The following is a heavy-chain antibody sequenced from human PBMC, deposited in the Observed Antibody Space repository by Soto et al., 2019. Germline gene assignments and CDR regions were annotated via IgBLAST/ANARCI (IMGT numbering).Heavy chain of an antibody. J-gene: IGHJ3*02. Sequence: LRLSFAASGFTFSSYEMNWVRQAPGNGLEWVSCISSSGSTIYYADSVKGRFTISRDNAKNSMYLQMNSLRAEDTAVYYCAREDQVWLSDAFDIWGQGPLVPVSS. V-gene: IGHV3-48*03. D-gene: IGHD5-12*01. CDR3: AREDQVWLSDAFDI. CDR1: GFTFSSYE. CDR2: ISSSGSTI.